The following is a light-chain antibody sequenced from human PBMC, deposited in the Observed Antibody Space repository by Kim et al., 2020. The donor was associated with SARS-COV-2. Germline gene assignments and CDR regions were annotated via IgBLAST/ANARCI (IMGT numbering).Light chain of an antibody. CDR1: QSVSSSY. V-gene: IGKV3-20*01. Sequence: SPGERATLSCRASQSVSSSYLAWYQQKPGQAPRLLIHGASSRATGIPDRFSGSGSGTDFTLTISRLEPEDFAVYYCQQYGSSPKYTFGQGTKLEI. CDR2: GAS. J-gene: IGKJ2*01. CDR3: QQYGSSPKYT.